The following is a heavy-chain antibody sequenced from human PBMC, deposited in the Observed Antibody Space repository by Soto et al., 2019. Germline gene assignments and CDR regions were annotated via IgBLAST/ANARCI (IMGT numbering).Heavy chain of an antibody. CDR1: GGSISKFY. V-gene: IGHV4-4*07. Sequence: HVQLQESGPGVVKPSETLSLSCSVSGGSISKFYWSWIRKTAGKGLEWMGRVYATGTTDYNPSLRSRVTMSVDISKKTFSLRLTSVTAADTGVYYCVRDGSKTLRDWFDPWGQGKLVTVSS. CDR2: VYATGTT. CDR3: VRDGSKTLRDWFDP. J-gene: IGHJ5*02.